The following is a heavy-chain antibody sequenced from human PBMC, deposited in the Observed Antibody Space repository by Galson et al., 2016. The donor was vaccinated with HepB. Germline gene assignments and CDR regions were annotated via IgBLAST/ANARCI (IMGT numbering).Heavy chain of an antibody. Sequence: SLRLSCAASGFTFSAYGMHWVRQAPGKGLEWVAVIWHDGSNKYYAGSVKGRFTISRDNSKNTLYLQMNSLRAEDTAVYYCARAFRYGFVTHYYGMDVWGQGTTVTVSS. CDR2: IWHDGSNK. CDR1: GFTFSAYG. J-gene: IGHJ6*02. D-gene: IGHD5-18*01. V-gene: IGHV3-33*01. CDR3: ARAFRYGFVTHYYGMDV.